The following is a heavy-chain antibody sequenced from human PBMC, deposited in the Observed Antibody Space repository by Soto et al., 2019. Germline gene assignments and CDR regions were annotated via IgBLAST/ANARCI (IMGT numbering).Heavy chain of an antibody. V-gene: IGHV3-48*02. J-gene: IGHJ5*02. CDR1: EFTFSNYA. D-gene: IGHD3-3*01. CDR3: ARDGRFLTEPGS. Sequence: DVQLVESGGGLLQPGGSLRLSCAASEFTFSNYAMNWVRRAPGKGPAWVSYITSGRSTIYYADSVKGRCTISRDDAKNELYIQMNSLRDEDTAVYYCARDGRFLTEPGSWGQGTLVSVSS. CDR2: ITSGRSTI.